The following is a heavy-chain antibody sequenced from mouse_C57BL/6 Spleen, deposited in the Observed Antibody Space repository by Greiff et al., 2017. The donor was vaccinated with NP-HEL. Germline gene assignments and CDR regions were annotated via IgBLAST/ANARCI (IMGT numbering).Heavy chain of an antibody. V-gene: IGHV1-15*01. CDR2: IDPETGGT. Sequence: QVQLQQSGAELVRPGASVTLSCKASGYTFTDYEMHWVKQTPVHGLEWIGAIDPETGGTAYSQKFKGKAILTADKSSSTAYMELRSLTSADSAVYYYTRWRITTVVGDRYFDVWGTGPTVTVSS. CDR3: TRWRITTVVGDRYFDV. J-gene: IGHJ1*03. D-gene: IGHD1-1*01. CDR1: GYTFTDYE.